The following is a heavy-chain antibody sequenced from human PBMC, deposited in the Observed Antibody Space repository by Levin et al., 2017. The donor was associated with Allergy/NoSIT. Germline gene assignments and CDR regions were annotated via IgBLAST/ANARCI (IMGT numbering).Heavy chain of an antibody. CDR3: ARVAYCGGDCSRNYYYGMDV. J-gene: IGHJ6*02. CDR1: GYVFTGFY. CDR2: IKPYSGGT. Sequence: GGSLRLSCKASGYVFTGFYIHWVRQAPGQGLEWMGRIKPYSGGTDYAQRFQGRVTMTRDTSITTAYMDLSGLTSDDTAVYYCARVAYCGGDCSRNYYYGMDVWGQGTTVTVSS. D-gene: IGHD2-21*02. V-gene: IGHV1-2*06.